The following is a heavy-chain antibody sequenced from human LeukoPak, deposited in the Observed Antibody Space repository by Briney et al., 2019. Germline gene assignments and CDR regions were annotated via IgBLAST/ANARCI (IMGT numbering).Heavy chain of an antibody. Sequence: GGSLRLSCAASGFTFSNYAMNWVRQAPGKGLEWVSGISGSGYSTYYADSVEGRFTVSRDISKNTMYLQMNSPRAEDTAVYFCAKDGVATVGYYFDSWGQGTLVTVSS. J-gene: IGHJ4*02. V-gene: IGHV3-23*01. CDR2: ISGSGYST. CDR3: AKDGVATVGYYFDS. CDR1: GFTFSNYA. D-gene: IGHD6-13*01.